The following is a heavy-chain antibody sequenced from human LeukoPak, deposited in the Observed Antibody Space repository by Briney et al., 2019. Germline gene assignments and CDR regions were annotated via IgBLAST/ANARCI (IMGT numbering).Heavy chain of an antibody. D-gene: IGHD3-3*01. J-gene: IGHJ4*02. Sequence: GGSLRLSCAASGFTFSSYSMNWVRQAAGKGLEWVSSISSSSSYIYYADSVKGRFTISRDNAKNSLYLQMNSLRAEDTAVYYCARAGKDDFWSGYYFDYWGQGTLVTVSS. CDR3: ARAGKDDFWSGYYFDY. CDR1: GFTFSSYS. V-gene: IGHV3-21*01. CDR2: ISSSSSYI.